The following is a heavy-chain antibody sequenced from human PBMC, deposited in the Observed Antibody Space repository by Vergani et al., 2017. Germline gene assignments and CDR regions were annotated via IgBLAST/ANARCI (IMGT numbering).Heavy chain of an antibody. CDR1: GYTFTGYY. CDR3: ARVLPYYDFWSGPFDY. D-gene: IGHD3-3*01. J-gene: IGHJ4*02. V-gene: IGHV1-2*02. Sequence: QVQLVQSGAEVKKPGASVKVSCKASGYTFTGYYMHWVRQAPGQGLEWMGWIKPNSGGTNYAQKFQGRVTMTRDTSISTAYMELSRLRSDDTAVYYCARVLPYYDFWSGPFDYWGQGTLVTVSS. CDR2: IKPNSGGT.